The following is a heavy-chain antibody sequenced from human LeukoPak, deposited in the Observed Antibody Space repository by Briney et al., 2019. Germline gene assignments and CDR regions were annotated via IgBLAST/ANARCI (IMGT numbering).Heavy chain of an antibody. CDR2: ISSSGSTI. D-gene: IGHD3-10*01. CDR3: ARDLITMVRGASTYYYYYGMDV. Sequence: GGSLRLSCAASGFTFSSYEMNWVRQAPGKGLEWVSYISSSGSTIYYADSVKGRFTISRDNAKNSLYLQMNSLRAEDTAVYYCARDLITMVRGASTYYYYYGMDVWGQETTVTVSS. V-gene: IGHV3-48*03. CDR1: GFTFSSYE. J-gene: IGHJ6*02.